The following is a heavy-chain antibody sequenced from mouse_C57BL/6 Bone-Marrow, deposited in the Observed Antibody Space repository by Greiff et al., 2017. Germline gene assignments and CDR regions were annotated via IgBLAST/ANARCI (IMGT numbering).Heavy chain of an antibody. J-gene: IGHJ4*01. D-gene: IGHD2-5*01. Sequence: EVKVVESGGGSVQSGRSLRLSCATSGFTFSDLYMEWVRQAPGKGLAWIAASRNKANDYTTEYSASVKGRFIVSRDTSQSLLYLRMNALRAEDTTIYYCARDARDSNYYAMDYWGQGTSVTVSS. CDR3: ARDARDSNYYAMDY. CDR2: SRNKANDYTT. V-gene: IGHV7-1*01. CDR1: GFTFSDLY.